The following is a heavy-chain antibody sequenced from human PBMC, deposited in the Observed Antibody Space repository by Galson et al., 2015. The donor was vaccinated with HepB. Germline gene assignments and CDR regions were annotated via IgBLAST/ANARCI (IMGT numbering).Heavy chain of an antibody. Sequence: SLRLSCAASGITFSSYAMSWVRQAPGKGLEWVSAISGRDGSTYYADSVRGRFTISRDNSKNTLYLQMNSLRAEDTAVYFCATRGRVGSVGFDPWGQGTLVTVSS. J-gene: IGHJ5*02. CDR3: ATRGRVGSVGFDP. D-gene: IGHD1-26*01. CDR2: ISGRDGST. V-gene: IGHV3-23*01. CDR1: GITFSSYA.